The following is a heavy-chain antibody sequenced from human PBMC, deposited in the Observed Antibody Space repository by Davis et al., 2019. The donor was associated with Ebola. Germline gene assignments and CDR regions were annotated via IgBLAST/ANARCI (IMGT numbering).Heavy chain of an antibody. CDR3: ARHPGSTWGGVNWFDP. CDR2: IDPSDSYT. Sequence: GESLKISCKGSGYRFTTYWIVWVRQMPGKGLEWMGRIDPSDSYTNYSPSFQGHVTISADKSISTAYLQWSSLKASDTAMYYCARHPGSTWGGVNWFDPWGQGTLVTVSS. J-gene: IGHJ5*02. CDR1: GYRFTTYW. D-gene: IGHD3-10*01. V-gene: IGHV5-10-1*01.